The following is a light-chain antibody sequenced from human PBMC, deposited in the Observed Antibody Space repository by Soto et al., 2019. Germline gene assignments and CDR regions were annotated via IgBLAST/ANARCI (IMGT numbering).Light chain of an antibody. J-gene: IGLJ2*01. CDR2: QDS. V-gene: IGLV3-1*01. CDR3: QAWDSSTGNVV. CDR1: KLGDKY. Sequence: SYELTQPPSVSVSPGQTASITCSGDKLGDKYARWYQQKPGQSPVLVIYQDSKRPSGIPERFSGSNSGNTATLTISGTQAMDEADYYCQAWDSSTGNVVFGGGTKVTVL.